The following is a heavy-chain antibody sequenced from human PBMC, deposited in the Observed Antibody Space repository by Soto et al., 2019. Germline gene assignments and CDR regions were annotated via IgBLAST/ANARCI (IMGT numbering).Heavy chain of an antibody. CDR2: LSGRGFST. Sequence: EVQLLESGGGLVQPGGSLRLSCAASGFTFNNFAMSWVRQAPGKGLEWVSSLSGRGFSTYYADSVKGRFLISRDNSKNTLYLQMNSLRADDTAVYYCAKDKVEWLVHNYGSVWFDPWGQGTLVTVSS. CDR3: AKDKVEWLVHNYGSVWFDP. D-gene: IGHD3-3*01. J-gene: IGHJ5*02. V-gene: IGHV3-23*01. CDR1: GFTFNNFA.